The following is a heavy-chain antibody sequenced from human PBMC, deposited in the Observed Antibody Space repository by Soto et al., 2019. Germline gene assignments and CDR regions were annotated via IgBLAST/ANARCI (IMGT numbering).Heavy chain of an antibody. CDR1: GLIFSDYA. Sequence: GGSLRLSCAASGLIFSDYAMSWVRQDPGKGLECVACISGSGGDTFYADSVKGRFTISRDNSKNTLSLHMNSLRVDDTAVYFCAKDRFGIVGPVDYWGQGTLVTVSS. CDR2: ISGSGGDT. V-gene: IGHV3-23*01. CDR3: AKDRFGIVGPVDY. J-gene: IGHJ4*02. D-gene: IGHD1-26*01.